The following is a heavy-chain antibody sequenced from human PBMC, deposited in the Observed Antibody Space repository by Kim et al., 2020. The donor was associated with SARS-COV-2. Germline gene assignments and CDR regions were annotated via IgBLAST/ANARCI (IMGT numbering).Heavy chain of an antibody. V-gene: IGHV3-30*07. CDR3: ARSYCTGGVCYRGYYMDV. J-gene: IGHJ6*03. D-gene: IGHD2-8*02. Sequence: KGRFTISRDNSKNTLYLQMNSLRAEDTAVYYCARSYCTGGVCYRGYYMDVWGKGTTVTVSS.